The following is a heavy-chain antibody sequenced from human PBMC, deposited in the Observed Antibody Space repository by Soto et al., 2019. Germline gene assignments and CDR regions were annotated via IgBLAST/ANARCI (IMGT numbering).Heavy chain of an antibody. CDR1: GFSFSNFW. CDR3: ARYSGSFSLDY. V-gene: IGHV3-7*01. J-gene: IGHJ4*02. D-gene: IGHD3-10*01. Sequence: EVQLVESGGGLVQPGGSLRLSCAASGFSFSNFWMSWVRQAPGKGLEWVANIKYDGSEIYYVDSVKGRLTISRDNAKNSLYLQMNSLRAEDTAVYYCARYSGSFSLDYWGQGTLVTVSS. CDR2: IKYDGSEI.